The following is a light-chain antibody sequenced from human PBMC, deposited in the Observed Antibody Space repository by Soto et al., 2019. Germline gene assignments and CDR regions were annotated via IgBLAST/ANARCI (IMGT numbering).Light chain of an antibody. CDR2: DVT. CDR3: CSYAGTYTYV. Sequence: QSALTQPRSVSGSPGQSVTISCTGTSSDVGGYSSVSWYQQHPGKAPKLMIYDVTKRPSGVPDRVSGSKSGNTASLTISGLQAEDESDYYCCSYAGTYTYVFGTGTKLTVL. V-gene: IGLV2-11*01. J-gene: IGLJ1*01. CDR1: SSDVGGYSS.